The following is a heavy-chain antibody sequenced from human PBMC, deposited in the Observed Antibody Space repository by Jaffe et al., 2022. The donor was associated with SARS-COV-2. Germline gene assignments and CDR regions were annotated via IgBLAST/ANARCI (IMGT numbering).Heavy chain of an antibody. J-gene: IGHJ4*02. V-gene: IGHV2-5*01. D-gene: IGHD3-22*01. CDR1: GFSLSTSGVG. Sequence: QITLKESGPTLVKPTQTLTLTCTFSGFSLSTSGVGVGWIRQPPGKALEWLALIYWNDDKRYSPSLKSRLTITKDTSKNQVVLTMTNMDPVDTATYYCARGTYYYDSSGYYYGRFDYWGQGTLVTVSS. CDR3: ARGTYYYDSSGYYYGRFDY. CDR2: IYWNDDK.